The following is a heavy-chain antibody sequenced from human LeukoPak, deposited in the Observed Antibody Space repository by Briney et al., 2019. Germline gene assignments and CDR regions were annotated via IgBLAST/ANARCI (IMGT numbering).Heavy chain of an antibody. CDR2: IRYDGSNK. CDR3: VQLLDDNPIRWYFGL. D-gene: IGHD1-14*01. J-gene: IGHJ2*01. V-gene: IGHV3-30*02. Sequence: HSGGSLRLSCAASGFTFSSYGMHWVRQAPGKGLEWVAFIRYDGSNKYYADSVKGLFTISRDNSKNTLYLQMSSLRAEDTAVYYCVQLLDDNPIRWYFGLWGRGTLVTVSS. CDR1: GFTFSSYG.